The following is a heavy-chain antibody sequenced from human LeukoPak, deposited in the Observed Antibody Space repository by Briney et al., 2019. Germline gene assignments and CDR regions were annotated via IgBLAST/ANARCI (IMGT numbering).Heavy chain of an antibody. CDR1: GGSISSYY. CDR2: IYYSGST. CDR3: ARAAYYDFWSGHGDAFVI. D-gene: IGHD3-3*01. Sequence: SETLSLTCTVSGGSISSYYWSWIRQPPGKGLEWIRYIYYSGSTNYNPSLKSRVTTSVDTSKNQFSLKLSSVTATDTAVYYCARAAYYDFWSGHGDAFVIWGQGTMVTVSS. J-gene: IGHJ3*02. V-gene: IGHV4-59*01.